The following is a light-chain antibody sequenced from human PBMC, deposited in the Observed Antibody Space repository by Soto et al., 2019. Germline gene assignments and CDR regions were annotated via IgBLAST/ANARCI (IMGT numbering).Light chain of an antibody. Sequence: QTVVTQEPSLTVSPGGTVTLTCASSTGAVNSGYYPSWFQQKPGQATRALIHSASNRHSWTPARFSVSLLGGKAALTLSDVQPEDEAEYYCLMYYCGAWVFGGGTKLTVL. CDR2: SAS. CDR1: TGAVNSGYY. V-gene: IGLV7-43*01. J-gene: IGLJ3*02. CDR3: LMYYCGAWV.